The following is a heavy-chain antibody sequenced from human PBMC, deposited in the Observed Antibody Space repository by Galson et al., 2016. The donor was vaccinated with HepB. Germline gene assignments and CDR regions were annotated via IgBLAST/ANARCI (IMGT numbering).Heavy chain of an antibody. CDR1: GFTFSSFW. J-gene: IGHJ2*01. V-gene: IGHV3-7*03. CDR2: IKQDGSEK. CDR3: ARALSSSGWTYWYFDL. D-gene: IGHD6-19*01. Sequence: SLRLSCAASGFTFSSFWVNWVRQAPGKGLEWVANIKQDGSEKYYVDSVKGRFTISRDNAKNSLFLQMNGLRAEDTAVYYCARALSSSGWTYWYFDLWGRGTLVTVSS.